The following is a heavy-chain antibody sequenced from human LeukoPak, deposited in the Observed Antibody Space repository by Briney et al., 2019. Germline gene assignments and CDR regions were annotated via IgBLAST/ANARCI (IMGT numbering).Heavy chain of an antibody. J-gene: IGHJ3*02. V-gene: IGHV1-18*01. CDR1: GYTFTSYG. Sequence: ASGRVSCKPSGYTFTSYGIMWVRQSPGLGVEGWGWMSAYNGMANYAQKLKGRVAISTDTSTSTAYMELRSLRSDDTGVYYCARDYETVGTKGANDSFDIWGQGTMVTVSS. D-gene: IGHD4/OR15-4a*01. CDR2: MSAYNGMA. CDR3: ARDYETVGTKGANDSFDI.